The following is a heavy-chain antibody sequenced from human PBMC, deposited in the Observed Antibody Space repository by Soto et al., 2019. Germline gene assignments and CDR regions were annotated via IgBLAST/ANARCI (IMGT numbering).Heavy chain of an antibody. J-gene: IGHJ1*01. CDR3: AKVVLGATAVLAWGPKSPPANYFQH. CDR2: ISGGARTT. Sequence: EVHLLESGGGLVRPGGSLRLSCAASGLTFSNFAMSWVRQAPGKGLEWVSTISGGARTTDYADSVKGRFTISRDNSKNTVFLQMDNLRAEDTAVYYCAKVVLGATAVLAWGPKSPPANYFQHWGQGALVTVSS. V-gene: IGHV3-23*01. CDR1: GLTFSNFA. D-gene: IGHD2-21*02.